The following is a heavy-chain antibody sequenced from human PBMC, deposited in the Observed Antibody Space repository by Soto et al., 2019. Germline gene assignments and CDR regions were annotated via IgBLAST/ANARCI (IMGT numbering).Heavy chain of an antibody. CDR1: GFTFSSYG. D-gene: IGHD3-9*01. V-gene: IGHV3-30*18. CDR2: ISYDGSNK. CDR3: AKAGKYYDILTGFDY. Sequence: GGSLRLSCAASGFTFSSYGMHWVRQAPGKGLEWVAVISYDGSNKYYADSVKGRFTISRDNSKNTLYLQMNSLRAEDTAVYYCAKAGKYYDILTGFDYWGQGTLVTVSS. J-gene: IGHJ4*02.